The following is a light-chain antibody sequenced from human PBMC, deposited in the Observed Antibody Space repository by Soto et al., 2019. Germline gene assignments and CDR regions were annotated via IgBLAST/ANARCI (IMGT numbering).Light chain of an antibody. CDR1: QTIVTW. Sequence: DVQMTQSPSTLSASIGDTVTITCRASQTIVTWLAWYQQKPGRPPKLLIYMASILESGVPSRFSGRGSGTEFTLTISGLQPDDLGTYYCQQLNTYPITFGQGTRLEIK. CDR3: QQLNTYPIT. J-gene: IGKJ5*01. V-gene: IGKV1-5*03. CDR2: MAS.